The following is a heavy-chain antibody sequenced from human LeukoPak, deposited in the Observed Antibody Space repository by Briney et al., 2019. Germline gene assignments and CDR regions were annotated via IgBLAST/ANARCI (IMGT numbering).Heavy chain of an antibody. CDR2: IRYDGSNK. CDR3: AKAPMVRGVIEYYYYYMDV. CDR1: GFTFSNYG. J-gene: IGHJ6*03. Sequence: PGGSLRLSCAASGFTFSNYGMHWVRQAPGKGLEWVTFIRYDGSNKYYADSVKGRFTISRDNSKNTLYLQMNNLRAEDTAVYYCAKAPMVRGVIEYYYYYMDVWGKGTTVTVSS. V-gene: IGHV3-30*02. D-gene: IGHD3-10*01.